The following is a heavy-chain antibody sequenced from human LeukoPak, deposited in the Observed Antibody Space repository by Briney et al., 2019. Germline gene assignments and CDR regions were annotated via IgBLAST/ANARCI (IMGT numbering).Heavy chain of an antibody. CDR1: GGTFSSYA. CDR3: ARVSAVKQQNFQH. D-gene: IGHD6-13*01. V-gene: IGHV1-69*04. CDR2: IIPILGIA. J-gene: IGHJ1*01. Sequence: SVKVSCKASGGTFSSYAISWVRQAPGQGLEWMGRIIPILGIANYAQKFQGRVTITADKSTSTAYMELSSLRSEDTAVYYCARVSAVKQQNFQHWGQGTLVTVSS.